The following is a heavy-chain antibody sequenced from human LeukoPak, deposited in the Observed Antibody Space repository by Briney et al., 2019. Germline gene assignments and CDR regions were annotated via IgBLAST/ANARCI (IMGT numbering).Heavy chain of an antibody. CDR2: ISSSGSTM. D-gene: IGHD2-2*01. CDR3: APYCSSPTCYEVYFDS. V-gene: IGHV3-48*01. Sequence: PGGSLRLSCAASGFTFSTYSMNWVRQAPGKGLEWISYISSSGSTMYYADSVKGRFTISRDNAKKSLYLQVYSLRVEDTAVYYCAPYCSSPTCYEVYFDSWGQGTLVTVSS. J-gene: IGHJ4*02. CDR1: GFTFSTYS.